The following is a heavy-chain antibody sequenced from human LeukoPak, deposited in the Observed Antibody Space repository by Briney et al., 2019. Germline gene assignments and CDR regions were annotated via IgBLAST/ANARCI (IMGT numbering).Heavy chain of an antibody. Sequence: GASVKVSCKASGYTFTGYYMHWVRQAPGQRLEWMGWINPNSGGTNYAQKFQGRVTMTRDTSIGTAYMELNRLRSDDTAVYYCARGSYDSSDFEYFHHWGQGTLVTVSS. J-gene: IGHJ1*01. CDR1: GYTFTGYY. D-gene: IGHD3-22*01. CDR3: ARGSYDSSDFEYFHH. CDR2: INPNSGGT. V-gene: IGHV1-2*02.